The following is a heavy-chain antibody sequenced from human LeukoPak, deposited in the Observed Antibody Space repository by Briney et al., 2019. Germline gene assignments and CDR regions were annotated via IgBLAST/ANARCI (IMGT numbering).Heavy chain of an antibody. CDR2: IYYSGST. D-gene: IGHD3-10*02. CDR1: GGSISSSSYY. V-gene: IGHV4-39*01. CDR3: ARRTMFSVDY. Sequence: SETLSLTCTVSGGSISSSSYYWGWIRQPPGKGLEWIGSIYYSGSTYYNPSLKSRVTISVDTSKIQFSLKLSSVTAADTAVYYCARRTMFSVDYWGQGTLVTVSS. J-gene: IGHJ4*02.